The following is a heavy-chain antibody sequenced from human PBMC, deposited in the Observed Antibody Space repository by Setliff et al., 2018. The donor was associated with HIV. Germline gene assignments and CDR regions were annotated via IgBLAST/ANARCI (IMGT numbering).Heavy chain of an antibody. J-gene: IGHJ6*03. CDR3: ATSSGIYYYSYMDV. Sequence: ASVKVSCKASGYTFISYGISWVRQAPGQGLEWMGWISAYNGNTNYAQKLQGRVTMTTDTSTSTAYMELRSLRSDDTAVYYCATSSGIYYYSYMDVWGKGTTVTVSS. V-gene: IGHV1-18*01. CDR2: ISAYNGNT. D-gene: IGHD3-22*01. CDR1: GYTFISYG.